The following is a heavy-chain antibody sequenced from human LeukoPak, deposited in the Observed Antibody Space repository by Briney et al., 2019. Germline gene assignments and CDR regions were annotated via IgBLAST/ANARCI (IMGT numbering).Heavy chain of an antibody. Sequence: ASVKVSCKASGYTFTTYGISWVRQAPGQGLEWMGWISAYGNTNYAQKFQGRVTMTTDTSTSTAYMELRSLRSDDTAVYYCARRSNWNYVGWFDPWGQGTLVTVSS. CDR1: GYTFTTYG. V-gene: IGHV1-18*01. D-gene: IGHD1-7*01. J-gene: IGHJ5*02. CDR3: ARRSNWNYVGWFDP. CDR2: ISAYGNT.